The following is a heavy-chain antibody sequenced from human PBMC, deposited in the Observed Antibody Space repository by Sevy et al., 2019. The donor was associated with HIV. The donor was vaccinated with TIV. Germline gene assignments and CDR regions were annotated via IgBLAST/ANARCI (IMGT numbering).Heavy chain of an antibody. J-gene: IGHJ6*02. Sequence: GGSLRLSCAASGFTVSSNYMSWVRQAPGKGLEWVSVIYSGGSTYYADSVKGRFTISRDNSKNTLYLQMNSLRADDTAVYYCARVGSGYYYYYGMDVWGQGTTVTVSS. V-gene: IGHV3-53*01. D-gene: IGHD2-15*01. CDR2: IYSGGST. CDR3: ARVGSGYYYYYGMDV. CDR1: GFTVSSNY.